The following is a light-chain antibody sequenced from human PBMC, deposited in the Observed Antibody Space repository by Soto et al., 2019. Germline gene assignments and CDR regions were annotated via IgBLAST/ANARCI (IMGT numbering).Light chain of an antibody. CDR3: QQYGSSTPYT. Sequence: EVVLTQSPGTLSLSPGERATLSCRASQSVSNNYFAWYQQKPGQAPRLLIFGSSDRATGIPDRFSGSGSGTEFTLTIIRLEAQDFAVDYCQQYGSSTPYTFGQGTKLEIK. J-gene: IGKJ2*01. CDR1: QSVSNNY. CDR2: GSS. V-gene: IGKV3-20*01.